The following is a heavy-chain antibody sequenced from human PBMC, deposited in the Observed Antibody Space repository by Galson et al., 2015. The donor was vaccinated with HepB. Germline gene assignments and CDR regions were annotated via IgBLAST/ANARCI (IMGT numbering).Heavy chain of an antibody. CDR1: GFTFGDYA. CDR3: SRAPGLPLVGYYFDY. CDR2: IRSKTYGGTT. J-gene: IGHJ4*02. V-gene: IGHV3-49*03. Sequence: SLRLSCAASGFTFGDYAMSWFRQAPGKGLEWISLIRSKTYGGTTEYAASVKGRFTISRDDSNSIAYLQMNSLKPGDTAVYYCSRAPGLPLVGYYFDYWGQGTLVTVS. D-gene: IGHD3-10*01.